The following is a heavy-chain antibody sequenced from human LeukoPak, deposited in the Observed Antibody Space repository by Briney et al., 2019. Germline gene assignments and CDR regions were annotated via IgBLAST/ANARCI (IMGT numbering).Heavy chain of an antibody. CDR1: GYTLTELS. CDR3: ARDEDTAMVTLWYYYGMDV. D-gene: IGHD5-18*01. J-gene: IGHJ6*02. Sequence: ASVKVSCKVSGYTLTELSMHWVRQAPGKGLEWMGGFDPEDGETIYTQKFQGRVTMTEDTSTDTAYMELSSLRSEDTAVYYCARDEDTAMVTLWYYYGMDVWGQGTTVTVSS. V-gene: IGHV1-24*01. CDR2: FDPEDGET.